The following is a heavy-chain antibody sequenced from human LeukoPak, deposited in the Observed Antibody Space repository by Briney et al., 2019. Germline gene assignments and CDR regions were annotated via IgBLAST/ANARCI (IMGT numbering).Heavy chain of an antibody. D-gene: IGHD3-10*01. J-gene: IGHJ4*02. V-gene: IGHV3-23*01. CDR3: ARDLSYGSGEF. CDR1: GITLSTHG. Sequence: PGGSLRLSCVASGITLSTHGVSWVRQAPGKGLEWVSAIRGSGETTFYADSVKGRFTISRDDSKNTVFLQMNSLRAEDTAVYFCARDLSYGSGEFWGQGTLVTVSS. CDR2: IRGSGETT.